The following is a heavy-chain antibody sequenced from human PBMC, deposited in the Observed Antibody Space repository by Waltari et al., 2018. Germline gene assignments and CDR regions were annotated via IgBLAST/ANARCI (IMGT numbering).Heavy chain of an antibody. D-gene: IGHD3-10*01. J-gene: IGHJ2*01. CDR1: GFAFRTDS. CDR3: AGIRRGYWFFDL. V-gene: IGHV3-48*04. CDR2: ISSSSDWI. Sequence: DVQLVESGGGLVQPGGSLRLSCAASGFAFRTDSMNWCRQAPGKGLEWIEYISSSSDWIYSADSVKGRFTISRDNAKNSVYLQMNSLRADDTAVYYCAGIRRGYWFFDLWGRGTLVTVSS.